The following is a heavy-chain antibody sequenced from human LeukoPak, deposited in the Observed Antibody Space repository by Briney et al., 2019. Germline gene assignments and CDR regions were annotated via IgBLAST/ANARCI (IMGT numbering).Heavy chain of an antibody. CDR1: GFTVSSNY. Sequence: VGALRLSCAASGFTVSSNYMSWVRQAPGKGLEWGSVIYSGGSTYYPDSVKGRVTTSRDNAKKTLYLQMNSLRAEDTAVYYCARDGVGYDFWSGRYVWGPGTTVTVSS. D-gene: IGHD3-3*01. V-gene: IGHV3-66*01. CDR2: IYSGGST. J-gene: IGHJ6*01. CDR3: ARDGVGYDFWSGRYV.